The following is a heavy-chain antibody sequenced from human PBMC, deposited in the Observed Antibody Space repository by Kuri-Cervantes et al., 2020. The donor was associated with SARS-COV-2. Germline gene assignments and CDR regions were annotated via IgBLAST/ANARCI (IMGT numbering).Heavy chain of an antibody. CDR3: ATGGQRFDP. V-gene: IGHV4-34*01. CDR2: INHSVST. J-gene: IGHJ5*02. Sequence: ESLKISFAVTGGSFSGYYWSWIRQLPGKGLEGIGEINHSVSTNYNPSLKSRVTISVDTSKNQFSLKVSSVPAADTAVYYCATGGQRFDPWGQGTLVTVSS. CDR1: GGSFSGYY.